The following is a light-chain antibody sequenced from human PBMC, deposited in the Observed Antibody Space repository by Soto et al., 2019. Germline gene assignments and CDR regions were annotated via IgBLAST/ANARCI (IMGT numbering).Light chain of an antibody. CDR3: QQYDSYPWT. V-gene: IGKV1-5*01. J-gene: IGKJ1*01. CDR2: AAS. Sequence: DIQMTQSPSTLSASVGARVPITCRARESIGSLLAWYPQKPGRAPKLLIYAASSLESGVPSRFSGSGSGTEFTLTISSLQPDDFATYYCQQYDSYPWTFGQGTKVDIK. CDR1: ESIGSL.